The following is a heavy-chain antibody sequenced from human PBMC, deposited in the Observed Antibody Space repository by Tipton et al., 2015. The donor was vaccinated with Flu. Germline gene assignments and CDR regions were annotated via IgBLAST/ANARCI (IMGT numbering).Heavy chain of an antibody. CDR1: GGSMSSYY. D-gene: IGHD3-3*01. Sequence: TLSLTCTVSGGSMSSYYWSWIRQSPGKGLEWIGNIYYSGSPNYDPSLKSRVTIPVDMSKNQFSLKLSSVTAADTAVYYCARSMVGIFGVVEGCHGMDVWGQGTTVSVTS. CDR3: ARSMVGIFGVVEGCHGMDV. V-gene: IGHV4-59*01. J-gene: IGHJ6*02. CDR2: IYYSGSP.